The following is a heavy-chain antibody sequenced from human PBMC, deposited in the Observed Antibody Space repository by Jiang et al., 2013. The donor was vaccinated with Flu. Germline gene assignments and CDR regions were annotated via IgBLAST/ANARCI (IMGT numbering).Heavy chain of an antibody. J-gene: IGHJ3*01. CDR2: ISGSGDNT. V-gene: IGHV3-23*01. CDR1: GFTFTSYA. CDR3: AKDSGLGFCTGGRCHADAFDV. D-gene: IGHD2-8*02. Sequence: QLLESGGDLVQPGGSLRLSCEASGFTFTSYAISWVRQAPGRGLEWVSAISGSGDNTYYSDSVKGRFSISRDNPKNTLYLQMNSLRAEDTAVYYCAKDSGLGFCTGGRCHADAFDVWGQGTVVNVSS.